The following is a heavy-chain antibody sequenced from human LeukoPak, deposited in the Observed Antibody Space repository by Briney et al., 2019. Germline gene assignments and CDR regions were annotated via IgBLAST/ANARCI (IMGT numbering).Heavy chain of an antibody. CDR2: INPSGGST. J-gene: IGHJ4*02. D-gene: IGHD3-9*01. Sequence: GASVKVSCKASGYTFTSYYMHWVRQAPGQGLEWMGIINPSGGSTSYAQKFQGRVTMTRDTSTSTVYMELSSLRSEDTAVYYCARDSNLGSYDILTARNWGQGTLVTVSS. V-gene: IGHV1-46*01. CDR1: GYTFTSYY. CDR3: ARDSNLGSYDILTARN.